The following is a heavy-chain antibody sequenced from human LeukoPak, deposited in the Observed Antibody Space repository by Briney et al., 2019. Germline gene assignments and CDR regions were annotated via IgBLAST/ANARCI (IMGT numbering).Heavy chain of an antibody. V-gene: IGHV3-15*01. CDR1: GFTITNAR. Sequence: PGGSLRLSCAASGFTITNARMGWVRQAPGKGLEWVGLIKSKIDGGTTDFAAPVKGRFTISIDDSKHTLYLQMNSLKSEGTGVYYCTTGYGHSGFDYWGQGTLVTVSS. CDR2: IKSKIDGGTT. CDR3: TTGYGHSGFDY. J-gene: IGHJ4*02. D-gene: IGHD3-3*02.